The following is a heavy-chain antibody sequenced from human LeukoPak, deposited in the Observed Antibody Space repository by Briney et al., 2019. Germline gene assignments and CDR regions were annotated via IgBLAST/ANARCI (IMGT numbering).Heavy chain of an antibody. CDR2: INHSGST. D-gene: IGHD3-9*01. CDR3: ARSYQDDILTGYYIPAPNYYYMDV. V-gene: IGHV4-34*01. Sequence: SETLSLTCAVYGGSFSGYYWSWIRQPPGKGLEWIGEINHSGSTNYNPSLKSRVTISVDTSKNQFSLKLSSVTAADTAVYYCARSYQDDILTGYYIPAPNYYYMDVWGKGTTVTVSS. CDR1: GGSFSGYY. J-gene: IGHJ6*03.